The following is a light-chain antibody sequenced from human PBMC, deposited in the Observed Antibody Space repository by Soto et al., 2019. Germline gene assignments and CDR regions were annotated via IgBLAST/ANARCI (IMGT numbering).Light chain of an antibody. CDR3: SSYASGNKPQ. J-gene: IGLJ2*01. CDR1: SSDVGGYNY. CDR2: EVN. Sequence: QSVLTQPPSASGPPGQSVTISCTGTSSDVGGYNYVSWYQQHPGKAPKLIIYEVNKRPSGVPDRFSGSKSGNTASLTVSGLQPEDEAVYHCSSYASGNKPQFGGGTKLTVL. V-gene: IGLV2-8*01.